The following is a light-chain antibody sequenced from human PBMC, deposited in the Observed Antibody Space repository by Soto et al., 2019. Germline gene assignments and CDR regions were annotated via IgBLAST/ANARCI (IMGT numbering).Light chain of an antibody. CDR2: GAS. CDR3: QQRSNWPRGT. Sequence: EIVMTQSPATPSVSPGERATLSCRASQSVSSSYLAWYQQKPGQAPRLLIYGASSRATGIPARFSGSGSGTDFTPTISSLEPEDFAVYYCQQRSNWPRGTFGQGTRLDIK. J-gene: IGKJ5*01. V-gene: IGKV3D-20*02. CDR1: QSVSSSY.